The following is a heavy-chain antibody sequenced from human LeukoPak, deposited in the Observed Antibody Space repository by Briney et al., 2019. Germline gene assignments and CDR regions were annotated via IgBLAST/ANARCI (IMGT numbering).Heavy chain of an antibody. V-gene: IGHV4-61*09. D-gene: IGHD6-13*01. CDR2: IYTSGST. J-gene: IGHJ1*01. CDR1: GGSISSGPYY. Sequence: PSETLSLTCTVSGGSISSGPYYWSWIRQPAGKGLEWIGHIYTSGSTNYNPSLKSRVTISVDTSKNQFSLKLSSVTAADTAVYYCARAKAYSSSWYGYFQHWGQGTLVTVSS. CDR3: ARAKAYSSSWYGYFQH.